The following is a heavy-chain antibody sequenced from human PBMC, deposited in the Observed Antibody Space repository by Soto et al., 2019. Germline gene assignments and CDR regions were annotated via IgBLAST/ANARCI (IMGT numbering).Heavy chain of an antibody. CDR1: GFTFSSYG. CDR3: AKARTYYYDSSGYEAPWYYYGMDV. D-gene: IGHD3-22*01. V-gene: IGHV3-30*18. J-gene: IGHJ6*02. Sequence: QVQLVESGGGVVQPGRSLRLSCAASGFTFSSYGMHWVGQAPGKGLEWVAVISYDGSNKYYADSVKGRFTISRDNSKKTLYLQMNSLRAEDTAVYYCAKARTYYYDSSGYEAPWYYYGMDVWGQGTTVTVSS. CDR2: ISYDGSNK.